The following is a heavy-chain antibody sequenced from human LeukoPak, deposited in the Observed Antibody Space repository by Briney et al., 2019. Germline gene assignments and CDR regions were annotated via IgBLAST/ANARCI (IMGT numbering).Heavy chain of an antibody. CDR3: AGSDIVQGAWLDP. J-gene: IGHJ5*02. Sequence: ASVKVSCKASGYTFTAYHIHWGRQAPGQGLEWMGWINPNSGGTNYEQKFQGRVTMTRDTSISTAYMELSRLRSDDTAVYYCAGSDIVQGAWLDPWGQGTLVTVSS. V-gene: IGHV1-2*02. CDR1: GYTFTAYH. CDR2: INPNSGGT. D-gene: IGHD3-10*01.